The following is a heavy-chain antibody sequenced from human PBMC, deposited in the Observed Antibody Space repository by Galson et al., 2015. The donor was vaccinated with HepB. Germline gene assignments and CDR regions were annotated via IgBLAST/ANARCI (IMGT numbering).Heavy chain of an antibody. CDR1: GFTFSSYG. J-gene: IGHJ6*02. Sequence: SLRLSCVASGFTFSSYGMHWVRQAPGKGLEWVAVISYDGSNKYYADSVKGRFTISRDNSKNTLYLQMNSLRAEDTAVYYCAKGVRATVTEEPYYYYYYGMDVWGQGTTVTVSS. V-gene: IGHV3-30*18. CDR3: AKGVRATVTEEPYYYYYYGMDV. D-gene: IGHD4-17*01. CDR2: ISYDGSNK.